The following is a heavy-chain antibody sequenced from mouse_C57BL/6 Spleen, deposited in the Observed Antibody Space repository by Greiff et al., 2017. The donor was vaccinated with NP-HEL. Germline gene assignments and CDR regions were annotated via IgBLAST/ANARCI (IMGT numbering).Heavy chain of an antibody. J-gene: IGHJ2*01. CDR3: TTELTGTYYFDY. D-gene: IGHD4-1*01. V-gene: IGHV14-4*01. Sequence: VQLKQSGAELVRPGASVKLSCTASGFNIKDDYMHWVKQRPEQGLEWIGWIDPENGDTEYASKFQGKATITADTSSNTAYLQLSSLTSEDTAVYYCTTELTGTYYFDYWGQGTTLTVSS. CDR1: GFNIKDDY. CDR2: IDPENGDT.